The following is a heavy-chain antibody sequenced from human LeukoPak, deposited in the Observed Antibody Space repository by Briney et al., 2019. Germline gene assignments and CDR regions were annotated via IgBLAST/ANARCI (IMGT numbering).Heavy chain of an antibody. J-gene: IGHJ4*02. CDR2: ISGSGDST. CDR3: ARDGYSYGLDN. V-gene: IGHV3-23*01. Sequence: GGSLRLSCAASGFPFSSYAMSWVRQAPGKGLEWVSAISGSGDSTYYADSVKGRFTISRDNSKNTLYLQMNSLRAEDTAVYYCARDGYSYGLDNWGQGTLVTVSS. CDR1: GFPFSSYA. D-gene: IGHD5-18*01.